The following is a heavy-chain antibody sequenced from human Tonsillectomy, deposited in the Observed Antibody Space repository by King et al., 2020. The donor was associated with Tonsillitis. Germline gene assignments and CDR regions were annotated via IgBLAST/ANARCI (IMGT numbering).Heavy chain of an antibody. D-gene: IGHD3-16*01. CDR3: ARDPLGANNFDI. CDR1: GFTFSSYW. V-gene: IGHV3-7*01. J-gene: IGHJ3*02. Sequence: VQLVESGGGLVQPGGSLRLSCAAAGFTFSSYWMSWVRQAPGKGLEWVANITQDGSEKYYVDSVKGRFTISRDNAKNSLYLKMNSLRAEDTAVYYCARDPLGANNFDIWGQGTMVTVSS. CDR2: ITQDGSEK.